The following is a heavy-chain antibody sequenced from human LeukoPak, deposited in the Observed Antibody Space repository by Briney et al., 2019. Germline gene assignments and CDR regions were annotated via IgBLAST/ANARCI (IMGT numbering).Heavy chain of an antibody. CDR1: GGTFSSYA. CDR3: ASLYSGSSRYYFDY. Sequence: SVKVSCKASGGTFSSYAISRVRQAPGQGLEWMGGIIPIFGTANYAQKFQGRVTITTDESTSTAYMELSSLRSEDTAVYYCASLYSGSSRYYFDYWGQGTLVTVSS. D-gene: IGHD1-26*01. CDR2: IIPIFGTA. J-gene: IGHJ4*02. V-gene: IGHV1-69*05.